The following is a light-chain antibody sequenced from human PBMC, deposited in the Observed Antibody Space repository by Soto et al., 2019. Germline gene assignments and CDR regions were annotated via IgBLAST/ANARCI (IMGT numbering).Light chain of an antibody. Sequence: EIVVTQSPATLSVSPGERATLSCRASQSVGYNFAWYQQKPGQAPRLLIFATSTRATGVTARFSGSGSGTEFTLTISSLQSEDFAVYYCQQYGDWPLTFGGGAKVEIE. CDR2: ATS. J-gene: IGKJ4*01. V-gene: IGKV3-15*01. CDR1: QSVGYN. CDR3: QQYGDWPLT.